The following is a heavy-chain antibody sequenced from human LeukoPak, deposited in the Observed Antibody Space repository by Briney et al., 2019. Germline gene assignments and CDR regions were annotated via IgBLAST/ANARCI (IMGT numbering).Heavy chain of an antibody. V-gene: IGHV4-39*01. J-gene: IGHJ5*02. CDR1: GGSISSSSYY. CDR2: IYYSGST. D-gene: IGHD6-13*01. Sequence: SETLSLTCTVSGGSISSSSYYCGWIRQPPGKGLEWIGSIYYSGSTYYNPSLKSRVTISVDTSKNQFSLKLSSVTAADTAVYYCARHSRSSWEFDPWGQGTLVTVSS. CDR3: ARHSRSSWEFDP.